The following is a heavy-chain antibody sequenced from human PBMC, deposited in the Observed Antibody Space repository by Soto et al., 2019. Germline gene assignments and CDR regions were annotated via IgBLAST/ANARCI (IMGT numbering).Heavy chain of an antibody. CDR2: IWYDGSNK. CDR3: ARDQVKTYYDFWSGYYLDYGMDV. J-gene: IGHJ6*02. V-gene: IGHV3-33*01. Sequence: LRLSCAASGFTFSSYGMHWVRQAPGKGLEWVAVIWYDGSNKYYADSVKGRFTISRDNSKNTLYLQMNSLRAEDTAVYYCARDQVKTYYDFWSGYYLDYGMDVWGQGTTVTVS. CDR1: GFTFSSYG. D-gene: IGHD3-3*01.